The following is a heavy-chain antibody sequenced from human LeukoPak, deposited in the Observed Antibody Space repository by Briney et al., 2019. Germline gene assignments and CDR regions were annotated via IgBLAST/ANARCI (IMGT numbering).Heavy chain of an antibody. J-gene: IGHJ6*02. D-gene: IGHD3-10*01. CDR1: GGSISSGDYY. V-gene: IGHV4-30-4*01. CDR3: ARGQLLWFGEFSRKHYGMDV. Sequence: PQTLSLTCTVSGGSISSGDYYWSWIRQPPGKGLEWIGYIYYSGSTNYNPSLKSRVTISVDTSKNQFSLKLSSVTAADTAVYYCARGQLLWFGEFSRKHYGMDVWGQGTTVTVSS. CDR2: IYYSGST.